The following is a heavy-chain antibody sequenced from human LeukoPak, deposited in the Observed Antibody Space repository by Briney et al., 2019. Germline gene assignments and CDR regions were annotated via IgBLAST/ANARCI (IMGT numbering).Heavy chain of an antibody. CDR2: INPSGGST. D-gene: IGHD2-2*01. Sequence: ASVKVSCKASGYTFTSYYMHWVRQAPGQGLEWMGIINPSGGSTSYAQKFQGRVTITRDTSTSTVYMELSSLRSEDTPVCYCASNRVPAAVIDYWGRGTRVTVPS. V-gene: IGHV1-46*03. CDR3: ASNRVPAAVIDY. CDR1: GYTFTSYY. J-gene: IGHJ4*02.